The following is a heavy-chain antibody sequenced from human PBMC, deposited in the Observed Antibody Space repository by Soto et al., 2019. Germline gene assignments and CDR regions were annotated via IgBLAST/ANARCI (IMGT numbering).Heavy chain of an antibody. J-gene: IGHJ4*02. CDR2: IYYSGST. Sequence: SETLSLTCTVSGGSISSGGYYWSWIRQHPGKGLEWIGYIYYSGSTNYNPSLKSRVTISVDTSKNQFSLKLSSVTAADTAVYYCARVRDCSGGSCYYFDYWGQGTLVTVSS. CDR1: GGSISSGGYY. D-gene: IGHD2-15*01. CDR3: ARVRDCSGGSCYYFDY. V-gene: IGHV4-61*08.